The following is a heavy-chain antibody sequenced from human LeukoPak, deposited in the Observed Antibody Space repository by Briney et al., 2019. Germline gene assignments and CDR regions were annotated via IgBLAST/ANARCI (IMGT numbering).Heavy chain of an antibody. CDR3: AKAASNWFDP. CDR2: ISYDGSNK. J-gene: IGHJ5*02. CDR1: GFTFSSYR. Sequence: GGSLRLSCAASGFTFSSYRIHWVPRAPGKGLGWVAVISYDGSNKFYADSVKGRFTISRDNSNNTLYLQMDSLRVEDTAVYYCAKAASNWFDPWGQGTLVTVSS. V-gene: IGHV3-30*18. D-gene: IGHD6-25*01.